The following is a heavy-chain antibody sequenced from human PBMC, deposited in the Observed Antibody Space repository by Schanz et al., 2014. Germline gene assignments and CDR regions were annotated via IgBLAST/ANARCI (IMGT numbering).Heavy chain of an antibody. CDR1: GYSFNLFG. CDR2: ISTYNGHT. V-gene: IGHV1-18*04. D-gene: IGHD3-10*01. Sequence: QVQLVQSGAEVQKPGASVMLSCKTSGYSFNLFGVSWVRQAPGQGLEWMGWISTYNGHTRYGQKFQDRLSLTTDTDTATAHVELRSLRTDDTAVYYCARAPTRMNMFRGVTYFFDYWGQGTLVTVSS. CDR3: ARAPTRMNMFRGVTYFFDY. J-gene: IGHJ4*02.